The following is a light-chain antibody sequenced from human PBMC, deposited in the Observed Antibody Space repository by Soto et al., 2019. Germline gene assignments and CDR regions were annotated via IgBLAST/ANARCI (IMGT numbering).Light chain of an antibody. J-gene: IGLJ1*01. V-gene: IGLV1-40*01. Sequence: QAVVTQPPSVSGAPGQRVTISCTGSSSSIGAGYDVHWYQQLPGTAPKLLIYGNSNRPSGVPDRFSGSKSGTSASLAITGLQAEDEADYYCQSYDSSLSGYVFGTGTQLTVL. CDR3: QSYDSSLSGYV. CDR2: GNS. CDR1: SSSIGAGYD.